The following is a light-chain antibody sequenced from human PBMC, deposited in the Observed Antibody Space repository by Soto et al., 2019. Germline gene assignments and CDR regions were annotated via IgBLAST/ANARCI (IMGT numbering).Light chain of an antibody. CDR2: WAS. J-gene: IGKJ4*01. V-gene: IGKV4-1*01. CDR1: QSVLSSSDNKNY. Sequence: DIVLTQSPDSLAVSLGERATISCKSSQSVLSSSDNKNYLGWYQQNPGQPPKLIRCWASTREPGVPDRFSGSGSGADFTLPISSLQAEDVAVYYCQQYRSAPLTFGGGTKVEIK. CDR3: QQYRSAPLT.